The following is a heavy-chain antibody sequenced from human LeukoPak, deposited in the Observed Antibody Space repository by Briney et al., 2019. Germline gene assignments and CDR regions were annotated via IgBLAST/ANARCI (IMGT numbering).Heavy chain of an antibody. J-gene: IGHJ4*02. D-gene: IGHD3-3*01. CDR3: AKDLDVLRFLEWRFDY. CDR2: ISYDGSNK. Sequence: GGSLRLSCAAFGFSFSGHWMHWARQLPGKGLEWVAVISYDGSNKYYADSVKGRFTISRDNSKNTLYLQMNSLRAEDTAVYYCAKDLDVLRFLEWRFDYWGQGTLVTVSS. V-gene: IGHV3-30*18. CDR1: GFSFSGHW.